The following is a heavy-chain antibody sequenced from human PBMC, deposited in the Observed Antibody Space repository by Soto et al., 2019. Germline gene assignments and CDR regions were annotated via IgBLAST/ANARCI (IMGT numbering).Heavy chain of an antibody. CDR1: GGSISSSSYY. V-gene: IGHV4-39*01. CDR3: ARHEGQRLGGVSSSWFDP. D-gene: IGHD3-16*01. Sequence: SETLSLTCTVSGGSISSSSYYWGWIRQPPGKGLEWIGSINYSGSTYDNPSLKSRVTVSVDTSKNQFSLKLSSVTAADTAVYYCARHEGQRLGGVSSSWFDPWGQGTLVTVSS. J-gene: IGHJ5*02. CDR2: INYSGST.